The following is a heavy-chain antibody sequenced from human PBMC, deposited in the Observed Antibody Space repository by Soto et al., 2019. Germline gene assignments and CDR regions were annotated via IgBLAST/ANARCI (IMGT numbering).Heavy chain of an antibody. V-gene: IGHV3-33*01. D-gene: IGHD3-3*01. Sequence: QVQLVESGGGVVQPGRSLRLSCAASGFTFSSYGMHWVRQAPGKGLEWVAVIWYDGSNKYYADSVKGRFTISRDNSKNTLYLQMNSLRAEDTAVYYCARGGGDFWSGYLGLEFDYWGQGTLVTVSS. CDR3: ARGGGDFWSGYLGLEFDY. CDR1: GFTFSSYG. CDR2: IWYDGSNK. J-gene: IGHJ4*02.